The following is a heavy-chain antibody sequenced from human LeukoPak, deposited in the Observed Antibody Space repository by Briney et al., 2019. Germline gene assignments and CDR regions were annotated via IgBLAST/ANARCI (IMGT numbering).Heavy chain of an antibody. CDR2: IRSKDYGGTT. Sequence: PGRSLRLSCTASGFTFGDYAMSWVRQAPGKGLEWVGFIRSKDYGGTTEYAASVKGRFTISRDDSKSIAYLQMNSLKTEDTAVYYCTRIQYYYGSGSYYFDYWGQGTLVTVSS. J-gene: IGHJ4*02. D-gene: IGHD3-10*01. V-gene: IGHV3-49*04. CDR3: TRIQYYYGSGSYYFDY. CDR1: GFTFGDYA.